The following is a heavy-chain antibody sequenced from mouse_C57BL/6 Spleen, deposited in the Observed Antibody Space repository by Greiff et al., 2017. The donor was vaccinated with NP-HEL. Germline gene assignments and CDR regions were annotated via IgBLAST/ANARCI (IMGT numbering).Heavy chain of an antibody. CDR1: GYNFTSYG. V-gene: IGHV1-81*01. D-gene: IGHD1-1*01. Sequence: QVQLQQSGAELARPGASVKLSCKASGYNFTSYGISWVKQRTGQGLEWIGEIYPRSGNTYYNEKFKGKATLTADKSSSTAYMELRSLTSEDSAVYFCARAVYYGSSSSYYFDYWGQGTTLTVSS. J-gene: IGHJ2*01. CDR3: ARAVYYGSSSSYYFDY. CDR2: IYPRSGNT.